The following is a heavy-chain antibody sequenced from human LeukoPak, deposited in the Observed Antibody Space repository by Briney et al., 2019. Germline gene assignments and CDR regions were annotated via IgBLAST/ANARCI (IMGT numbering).Heavy chain of an antibody. D-gene: IGHD3-22*01. CDR1: GFTFDDYA. Sequence: PGRSLRLSCAASGFTFDDYAMHWVRQAPGKGLEWVSGISWNSGSIGYADSVKGRFTISRDNAKNSLYLQMNSLRAEDTALYYCAKDMGDYYDSSGYYDYRDQGTLVTVSS. J-gene: IGHJ4*02. V-gene: IGHV3-9*01. CDR3: AKDMGDYYDSSGYYDY. CDR2: ISWNSGSI.